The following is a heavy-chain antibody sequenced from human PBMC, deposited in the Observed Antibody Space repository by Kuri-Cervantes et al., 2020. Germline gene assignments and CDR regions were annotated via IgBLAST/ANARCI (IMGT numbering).Heavy chain of an antibody. V-gene: IGHV3-30-3*01. CDR3: ARDLEYYYDFWSGYYTPRAGRMDV. D-gene: IGHD3-3*01. CDR1: GFTFGSFA. J-gene: IGHJ6*04. Sequence: GESLKISCAASGFTFGSFAMHWVRQAPGKGLEWVAVISYDGSSKYDADSVKGRFTISRDNSKNTLYLQMNSLRAEDTAVYYCARDLEYYYDFWSGYYTPRAGRMDVWGKGTTVTVSS. CDR2: ISYDGSSK.